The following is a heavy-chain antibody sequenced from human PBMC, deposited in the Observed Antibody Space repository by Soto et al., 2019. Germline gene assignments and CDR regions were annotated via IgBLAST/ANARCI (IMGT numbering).Heavy chain of an antibody. V-gene: IGHV1-2*04. CDR3: ARKMPYYYGMDV. Sequence: ASVKVSCKASGYTFTGYHMHWVRQAPGQGREWMGWINPNSGGTNYAQKFQGWVTMTRDTSISTAYMELSRLRSDDTAVYYCARKMPYYYGMDVWGQGTTVTVSS. CDR2: INPNSGGT. D-gene: IGHD2-2*01. CDR1: GYTFTGYH. J-gene: IGHJ6*02.